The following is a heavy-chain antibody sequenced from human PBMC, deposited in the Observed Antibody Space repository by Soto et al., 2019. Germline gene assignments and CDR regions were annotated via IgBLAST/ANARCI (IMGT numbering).Heavy chain of an antibody. Sequence: QLQLQESGSGQVKPSQTLSLTCTVSGGSISSGGDSWSWIRQPPGKGLEWIGYIYHTGTTYYNPSLRSRVTISVDGSKNQFSLKLTSVTAADTAVYYCATGDFWSGSPKLWGQGTLVTVSS. CDR1: GGSISSGGDS. CDR2: IYHTGTT. CDR3: ATGDFWSGSPKL. D-gene: IGHD3-3*01. J-gene: IGHJ4*02. V-gene: IGHV4-30-2*01.